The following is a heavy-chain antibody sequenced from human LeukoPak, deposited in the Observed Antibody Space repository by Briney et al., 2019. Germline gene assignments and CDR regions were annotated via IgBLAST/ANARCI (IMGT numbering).Heavy chain of an antibody. CDR1: GFTFSTYA. CDR2: IKEDGSDT. CDR3: AREWCYLDY. V-gene: IGHV3-7*05. J-gene: IGHJ4*02. D-gene: IGHD2-15*01. Sequence: GGSLRLSCAASGFTFSTYAMTWVRQAPGRGLEWVARIKEDGSDTYYVDSVKGRFTISRDKAKKTVYLQMNSLRVEDTAVYYCAREWCYLDYWGQGTLVTVSS.